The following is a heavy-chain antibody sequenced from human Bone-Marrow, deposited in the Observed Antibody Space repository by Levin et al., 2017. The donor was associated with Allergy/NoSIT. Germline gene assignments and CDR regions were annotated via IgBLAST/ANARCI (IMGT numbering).Heavy chain of an antibody. CDR2: ISYDGSNK. CDR3: EVLVVYAIPDAFDI. J-gene: IGHJ3*02. Sequence: GGSLRLSCAASGFTFSSYGMHWVRQAPGKGLEWVAVISYDGSNKYYADSVKGRFTISRDNSKNTLYLQMNSLRAEDTAVYYCEVLVVYAIPDAFDIWGQGTMVTVSS. V-gene: IGHV3-30*03. D-gene: IGHD2-8*02. CDR1: GFTFSSYG.